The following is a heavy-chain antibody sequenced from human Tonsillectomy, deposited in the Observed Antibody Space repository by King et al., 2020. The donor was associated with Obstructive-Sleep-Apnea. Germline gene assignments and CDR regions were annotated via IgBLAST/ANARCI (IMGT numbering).Heavy chain of an antibody. CDR3: GGYDLVSDTLDY. CDR1: GITLNNFA. CDR2: ISYDGSNK. D-gene: IGHD3-3*01. J-gene: IGHJ4*02. V-gene: IGHV3-30*04. Sequence: VQLVESGGGVVQPGRSLRLSCVVSGITLNNFALHWVRQAPGKGLEWVAVISYDGSNKYYADSVKGRFTISRDNSRNTLYLQMNSLRADDTAVFYCGGYDLVSDTLDYWGQGTLVTVSS.